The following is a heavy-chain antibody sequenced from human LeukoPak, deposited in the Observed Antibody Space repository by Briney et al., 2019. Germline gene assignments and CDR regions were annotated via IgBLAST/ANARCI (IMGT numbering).Heavy chain of an antibody. CDR1: GGSFDDYA. CDR3: AKGRYSSSSGSFDY. Sequence: GGSLRLSCVASGGSFDDYAMHWGRQSPGKGLEWVSGISWNSGSIGYAESVKGRFTISRDNANNSLYLQMNSLRAEDTALYYCAKGRYSSSSGSFDYWGQGTLVTVSS. J-gene: IGHJ4*02. V-gene: IGHV3-9*01. CDR2: ISWNSGSI. D-gene: IGHD6-6*01.